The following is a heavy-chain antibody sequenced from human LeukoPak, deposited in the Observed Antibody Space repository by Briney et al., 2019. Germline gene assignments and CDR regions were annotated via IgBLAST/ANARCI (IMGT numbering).Heavy chain of an antibody. CDR1: GFTFSNAW. CDR2: ISGSGGST. V-gene: IGHV3-23*01. D-gene: IGHD6-13*01. Sequence: GGSLRLSCAASGFTFSNAWMSWVRQAPGKGLEWVSAISGSGGSTYYAGSVKGRFTISRDNSKNTLYLQMNSLRVEDTAVYYCAKGHGSTWYDGLYYFDYWGQGILVTVSS. J-gene: IGHJ4*02. CDR3: AKGHGSTWYDGLYYFDY.